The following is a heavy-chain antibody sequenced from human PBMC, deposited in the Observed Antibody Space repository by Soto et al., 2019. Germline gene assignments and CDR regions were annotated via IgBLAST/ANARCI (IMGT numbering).Heavy chain of an antibody. CDR1: GGTFSSYA. CDR3: ARGPTLDYYVSVSYTDSLYYYGMDV. Sequence: QVQLVQSGAEVKKPGSSVKVSCKASGGTFSSYAISWVRQAPGQGLEWMGGIIPIFGTANYAQKFQGRVTITADESTSTAYMELSSLRYEDTAVYYFARGPTLDYYVSVSYTDSLYYYGMDVWGQVTTVTVSS. D-gene: IGHD3-10*01. CDR2: IIPIFGTA. J-gene: IGHJ6*02. V-gene: IGHV1-69*01.